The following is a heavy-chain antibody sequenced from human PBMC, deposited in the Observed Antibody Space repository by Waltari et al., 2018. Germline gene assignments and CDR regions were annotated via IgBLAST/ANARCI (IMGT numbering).Heavy chain of an antibody. CDR3: ARVGYCNGDNCFVYFYYAMDV. CDR1: GGSINPDNYY. Sequence: QLQLQESGPGLVRPSETLSLTCTVSGGSINPDNYYWASLRQPPGKGLEWVGSFFYGGNTYYNPSLKSRVTISVDTSKERFSLRVNSVTAADTAIYYCARVGYCNGDNCFVYFYYAMDVWGPGTTVTVSS. J-gene: IGHJ6*02. D-gene: IGHD2-15*01. CDR2: FFYGGNT. V-gene: IGHV4-39*07.